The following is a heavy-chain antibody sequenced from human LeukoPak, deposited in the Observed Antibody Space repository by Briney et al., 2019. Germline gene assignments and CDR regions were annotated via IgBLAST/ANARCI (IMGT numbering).Heavy chain of an antibody. J-gene: IGHJ4*02. D-gene: IGHD3-22*01. V-gene: IGHV4-34*01. CDR3: ARGLSYYYDSSGYYHLFDY. CDR1: GGSFSGYY. Sequence: SETLSLTCAVYGGSFSGYYWSWIRQPPGKGLEWIGEINHSGSTSYNPSLKSRVTISVDTSKNQFSLKLSSVTAADTAVYYCARGLSYYYDSSGYYHLFDYWGQGTLVTVSS. CDR2: INHSGST.